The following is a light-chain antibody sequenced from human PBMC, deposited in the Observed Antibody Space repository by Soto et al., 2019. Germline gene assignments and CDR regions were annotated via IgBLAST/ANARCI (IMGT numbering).Light chain of an antibody. Sequence: EIVMTQSPATLSVSPGETATLSCRASQRVGINLAWYQQKPGQAPRLLIYSASTRASGIPERFSGSGSGTEFTLTISSLQSEDFAFFYCQQYDGWPRTFGQGTKVEIK. CDR3: QQYDGWPRT. J-gene: IGKJ1*01. CDR1: QRVGIN. CDR2: SAS. V-gene: IGKV3-15*01.